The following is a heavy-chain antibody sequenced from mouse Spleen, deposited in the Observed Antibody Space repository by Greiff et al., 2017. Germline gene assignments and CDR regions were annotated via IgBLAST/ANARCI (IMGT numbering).Heavy chain of an antibody. J-gene: IGHJ2*01. CDR2: IRSKSNNYAT. CDR3: VRHWDYGEDYFDY. D-gene: IGHD1-1*01. Sequence: EVHLVESGGGLVQPKGSLKLSCAASGFSFNTYAMNWVRQAPGKGLEWVARIRSKSNNYATYYADSVKDRFTISRDDSESMLYLQMNNLKTEDTAMYYCVRHWDYGEDYFDYWGQGTTLTVSS. CDR1: GFSFNTYA. V-gene: IGHV10-1*01.